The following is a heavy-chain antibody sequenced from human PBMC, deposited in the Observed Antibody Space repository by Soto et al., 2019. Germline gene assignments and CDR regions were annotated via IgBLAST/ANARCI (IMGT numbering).Heavy chain of an antibody. CDR1: GYTFTGYY. J-gene: IGHJ3*02. CDR2: INPNSGGT. Sequence: ASLKVSCNSSGYTFTGYYMHWVLQSPGQGLEWMGWINPNSGGTNYAQKFQGWVTMTRDTSISTAYMELSRLRSDDTAVYYCARESGDYYDSSGHYAFDIWGQGTMVTVSS. V-gene: IGHV1-2*04. D-gene: IGHD3-22*01. CDR3: ARESGDYYDSSGHYAFDI.